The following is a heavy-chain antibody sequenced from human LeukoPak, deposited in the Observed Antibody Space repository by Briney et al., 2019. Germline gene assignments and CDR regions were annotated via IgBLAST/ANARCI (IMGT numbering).Heavy chain of an antibody. V-gene: IGHV4-34*01. CDR2: INHSGST. Sequence: PSETLSLTCAVYGGSFSGYYWSWIRQPPGKGLEWIGEINHSGSTNYNPSLRSRVTMSVDTSKNQFSLKLSSVTAADTAVYYCASLRGARIAVADFDYWGQGTLVTVSS. CDR3: ASLRGARIAVADFDY. J-gene: IGHJ4*02. CDR1: GGSFSGYY. D-gene: IGHD6-19*01.